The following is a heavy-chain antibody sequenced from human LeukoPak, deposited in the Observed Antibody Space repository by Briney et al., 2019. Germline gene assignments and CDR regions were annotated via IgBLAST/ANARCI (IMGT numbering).Heavy chain of an antibody. CDR1: GYSLTNYD. Sequence: ASVKVSCKASGYSLTNYDINWVRQAAGQGLEWMGWVNPNNGDAGFSQKFQGRVTLTSNTSLTTAYMELTSLTSEDTAVYYCARGLGTYWGKDFLNWFDPWGQGTLVTVSS. D-gene: IGHD7-27*01. J-gene: IGHJ5*02. CDR3: ARGLGTYWGKDFLNWFDP. V-gene: IGHV1-8*02. CDR2: VNPNNGDA.